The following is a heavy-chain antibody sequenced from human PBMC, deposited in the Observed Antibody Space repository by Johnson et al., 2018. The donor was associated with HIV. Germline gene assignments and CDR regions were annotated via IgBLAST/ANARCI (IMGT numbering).Heavy chain of an antibody. Sequence: QVQLVESGGGVVQPGRSLRLSCAASEFSFSTYAMHWVRQAPGKGLEWVAVIWYDGSHKNYADSVKGRFTISRDNSKNAMSLQMNSLRAEDTAVYYCARDYNGAFDVWGQGTLVTVSS. V-gene: IGHV3-33*03. D-gene: IGHD4-11*01. CDR2: IWYDGSHK. CDR3: ARDYNGAFDV. CDR1: EFSFSTYA. J-gene: IGHJ3*01.